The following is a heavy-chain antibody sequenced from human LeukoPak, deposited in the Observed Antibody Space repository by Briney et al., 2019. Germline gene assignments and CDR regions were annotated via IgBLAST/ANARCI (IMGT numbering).Heavy chain of an antibody. Sequence: GGSLILSCAASGFTFSTSETTWVRQAPGKGLEWIAYVASGSTPIYYADSVRGRFTISRDNARNSLLLQMTSLRAEDTALYYCVREDNFDALDIWGQGTMVTVSS. D-gene: IGHD1-20*01. J-gene: IGHJ3*02. CDR2: VASGSTPI. CDR3: VREDNFDALDI. V-gene: IGHV3-48*03. CDR1: GFTFSTSE.